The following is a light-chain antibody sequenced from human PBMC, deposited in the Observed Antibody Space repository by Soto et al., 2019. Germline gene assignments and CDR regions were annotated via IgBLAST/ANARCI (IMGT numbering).Light chain of an antibody. CDR3: QQYYSYPLT. V-gene: IGKV3D-7*01. CDR2: GAS. CDR1: QSVSSSY. J-gene: IGKJ4*01. Sequence: QSVSSSYLTWYQQKPGQAPRLLIYGASTRATGIPARFSGSGSGTDFTLTISCLQSEDFATYYCQQYYSYPLTFGGGTKVDI.